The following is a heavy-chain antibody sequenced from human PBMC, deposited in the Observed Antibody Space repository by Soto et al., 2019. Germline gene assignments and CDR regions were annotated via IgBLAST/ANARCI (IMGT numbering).Heavy chain of an antibody. CDR2: INWSGDST. Sequence: GGSLRLSCAISGFTFEDCGMSWVRQVPGQGLEWVSGINWSGDSTGYADSVKGRFTISRDNAKNSLYLQMNSLRTEDTAFYYCVRAPGYCNNTSCFYSFDYWGQGALVTVSS. CDR1: GFTFEDCG. D-gene: IGHD2-2*01. V-gene: IGHV3-20*04. J-gene: IGHJ4*02. CDR3: VRAPGYCNNTSCFYSFDY.